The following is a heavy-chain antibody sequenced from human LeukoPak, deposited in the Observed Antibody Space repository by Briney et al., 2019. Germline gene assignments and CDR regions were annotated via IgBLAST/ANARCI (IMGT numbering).Heavy chain of an antibody. V-gene: IGHV3-11*01. CDR1: GFTFSDYY. Sequence: GGSLRLSCAASGFTFSDYYMSWIRQAPGKGLEWVSYISSSGSTIYYADSVKGRFTISRDNAKNSLYLQMNSLRAEDTAVYYCARGRTVVVPAAINWFDPWGQGTLVTVSS. CDR3: ARGRTVVVPAAINWFDP. J-gene: IGHJ5*02. D-gene: IGHD2-2*02. CDR2: ISSSGSTI.